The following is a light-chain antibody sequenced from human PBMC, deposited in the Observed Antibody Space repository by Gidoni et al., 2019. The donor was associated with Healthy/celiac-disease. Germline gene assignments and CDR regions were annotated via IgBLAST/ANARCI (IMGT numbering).Light chain of an antibody. CDR3: QSYDSSLSVV. V-gene: IGLV1-40*01. CDR1: SSTIGAGYD. CDR2: GNS. J-gene: IGLJ2*01. Sequence: QSVLTPPPSVSAAPGQGVTISCTGSSSTIGAGYDVHWYQQLPGTAPKLLIYGNSNRPSGVPDRVSGSKSGTSASLAITGLQAEDEADDYCQSYDSSLSVVFGGGTKLTGL.